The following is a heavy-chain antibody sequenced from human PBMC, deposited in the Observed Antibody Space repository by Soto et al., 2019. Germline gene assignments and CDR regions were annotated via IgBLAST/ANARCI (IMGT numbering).Heavy chain of an antibody. CDR1: GFTFSKFA. CDR3: WVNSRYSAYDDY. D-gene: IGHD5-12*01. V-gene: IGHV3-23*01. Sequence: EVQLLESGGGAAHPGGSLRLSCAASGFTFSKFAMGWVRQAPGKGLGWVSGISTSGGSTYYADSVEGRFTISRDNSKNTLYLQMNSLRADDTAVYYCWVNSRYSAYDDYWGQGTLVTVSS. CDR2: ISTSGGST. J-gene: IGHJ4*02.